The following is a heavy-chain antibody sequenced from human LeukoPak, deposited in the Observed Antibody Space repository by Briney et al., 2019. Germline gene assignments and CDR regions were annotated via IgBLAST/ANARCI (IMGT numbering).Heavy chain of an antibody. CDR3: ARFRRSVVRGVFPPDY. CDR1: GYTLTELS. D-gene: IGHD3-10*01. J-gene: IGHJ4*02. Sequence: ASVKVSCKVSGYTLTELSMHWVRQAPGKGLEWMGGFDPEDGETIYAQKFQGRVTMTEDTSTDTAYMELSSLRSDDTAVYYCARFRRSVVRGVFPPDYWGQGTLVTVSS. CDR2: FDPEDGET. V-gene: IGHV1-24*01.